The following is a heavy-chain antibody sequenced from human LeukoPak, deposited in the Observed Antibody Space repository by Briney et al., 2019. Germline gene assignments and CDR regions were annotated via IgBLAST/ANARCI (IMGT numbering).Heavy chain of an antibody. CDR1: GFTFSTYS. J-gene: IGHJ4*02. D-gene: IGHD1-7*01. V-gene: IGHV3-21*01. CDR2: ISVGSTYV. CDR3: ARGVSGTTALDY. Sequence: GGSLRLSCAASGFTFSTYSMNWVRQAPGKGLEWVSYISVGSTYVYYADSVKDRFTVSRDNAKNSLVLQMNSLRAEDTAVYYCARGVSGTTALDYWGQGTLVTVSS.